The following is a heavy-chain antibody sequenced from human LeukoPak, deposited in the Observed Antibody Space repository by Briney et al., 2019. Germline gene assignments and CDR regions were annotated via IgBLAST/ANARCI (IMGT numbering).Heavy chain of an antibody. D-gene: IGHD6-19*01. CDR2: IYYSGST. Sequence: SETLSLTCTVSGGSISSHYWSWIRQPPGKGLEWIGCIYYSGSTNYNPSLKSRVTISVDTSKNQFSLKLSSVTAADTAVYYCARDISGGSGWYGDYYYYMDVWGKGTTVTVSS. V-gene: IGHV4-59*11. CDR1: GGSISSHY. CDR3: ARDISGGSGWYGDYYYYMDV. J-gene: IGHJ6*03.